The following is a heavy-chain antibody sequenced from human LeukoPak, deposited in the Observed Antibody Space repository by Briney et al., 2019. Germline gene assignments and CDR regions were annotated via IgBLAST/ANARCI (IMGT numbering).Heavy chain of an antibody. J-gene: IGHJ4*02. CDR2: INPNSGGT. CDR1: GYTFTGYY. CDR3: VVIAVAAPFDY. D-gene: IGHD6-19*01. Sequence: VASVKVSCKASGYTFTGYYMHWVRQAPGQGLEWMGWINPNSGGTNYAQKFQGRVTMTRDTSISTAHMELSRLRSDDTAVYYCVVIAVAAPFDYWGQGTLVTVSS. V-gene: IGHV1-2*02.